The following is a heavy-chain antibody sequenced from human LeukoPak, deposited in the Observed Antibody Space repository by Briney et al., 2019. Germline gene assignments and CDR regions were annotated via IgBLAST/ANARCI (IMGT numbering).Heavy chain of an antibody. V-gene: IGHV3-23*01. CDR2: ISANSGST. CDR1: GFTFSIFA. D-gene: IGHD3-16*01. CDR3: AKVWAAPGLLDY. J-gene: IGHJ4*02. Sequence: GGSLRLSCAASGFTFSIFAMSWVRQAPGKEPELVSAISANSGSTYYADSVKGRFTISRDNSKNTLYLQMNSLRPEDSAVHFCAKVWAAPGLLDYWGQGTLVTVSS.